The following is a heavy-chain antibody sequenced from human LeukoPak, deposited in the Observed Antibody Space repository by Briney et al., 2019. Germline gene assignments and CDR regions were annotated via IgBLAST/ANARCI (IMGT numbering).Heavy chain of an antibody. V-gene: IGHV3-48*02. CDR1: GFTFSNYG. Sequence: PGGSLRLSCAASGFTFSNYGMDWVRQAPGKGLEWVSYISSSSSSIYYADSVKGRFTISRDNAKSSLYLQMNSLRDEDTAVYYCARASPSGYDYWGQGTLVTVSS. CDR3: ARASPSGYDY. CDR2: ISSSSSSI. D-gene: IGHD3-22*01. J-gene: IGHJ4*02.